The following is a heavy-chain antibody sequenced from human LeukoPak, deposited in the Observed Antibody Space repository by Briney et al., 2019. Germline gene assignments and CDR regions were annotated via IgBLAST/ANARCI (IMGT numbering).Heavy chain of an antibody. V-gene: IGHV3-21*01. CDR3: ARDSVSSSWYSRNNWFDP. J-gene: IGHJ5*02. Sequence: GGSLRLSCAASGFTFSSYSMNWVRQAPGKGLEWVSSISSSSSYIYYADSVKGRFTISRDNAKNSLYLQMNSLRAEDTAVYYCARDSVSSSWYSRNNWFDPWGQGTLVTVSS. CDR1: GFTFSSYS. D-gene: IGHD6-13*01. CDR2: ISSSSSYI.